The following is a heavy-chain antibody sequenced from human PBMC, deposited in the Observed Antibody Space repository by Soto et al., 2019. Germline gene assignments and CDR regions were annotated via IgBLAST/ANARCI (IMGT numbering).Heavy chain of an antibody. J-gene: IGHJ4*02. CDR3: ARVGGYRLDY. D-gene: IGHD3-16*02. Sequence: SSETLSLTCTVSGGSISSGGYYWSWIRQHPGKGLEWIGYIYYSGSTYYNPSLKSRVSISVDTSKNQFSLNLSSVTAADTAVYYCARVGGYRLDYWGQGTLVTVSS. V-gene: IGHV4-31*03. CDR2: IYYSGST. CDR1: GGSISSGGYY.